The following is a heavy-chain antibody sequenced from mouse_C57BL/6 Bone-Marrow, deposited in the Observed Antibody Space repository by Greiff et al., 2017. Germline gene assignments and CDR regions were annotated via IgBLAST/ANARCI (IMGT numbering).Heavy chain of an antibody. Sequence: VQLQQPGAELVKPGASVKMSCKASGYTFTSYWITWVKQRPGQGLEWIGDIYPGSGSTNYNEKFKSKATLTVDSSSSTAYMQLSSLTAEDSAVYYGARNGSSLDDGGQGTTLTVSS. D-gene: IGHD1-1*01. CDR1: GYTFTSYW. CDR2: IYPGSGST. CDR3: ARNGSSLDD. J-gene: IGHJ2*01. V-gene: IGHV1-55*01.